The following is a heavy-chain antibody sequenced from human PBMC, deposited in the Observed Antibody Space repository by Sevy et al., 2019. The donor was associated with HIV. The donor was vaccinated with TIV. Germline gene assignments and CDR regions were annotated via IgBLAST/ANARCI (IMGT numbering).Heavy chain of an antibody. Sequence: GGSLRRSCAASGLIVSSNFMSWVRQAPGKGLEWVSVLYLGGSTYYADSVKGRFTISRDDSKNTLYLQMNSLRAEDTAVYFCARGKHISDYYGSFDYWGQGTLVTVSS. D-gene: IGHD3-3*01. CDR3: ARGKHISDYYGSFDY. CDR1: GLIVSSNF. J-gene: IGHJ4*02. V-gene: IGHV3-53*01. CDR2: LYLGGST.